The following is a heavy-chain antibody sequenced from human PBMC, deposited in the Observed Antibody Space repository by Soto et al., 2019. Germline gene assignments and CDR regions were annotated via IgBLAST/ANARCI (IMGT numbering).Heavy chain of an antibody. CDR3: ARLPGGIVGASDY. Sequence: TETLSINRSVYGGFFNGSQWHSTRQPPGKGLEWIGEINHSGSTNYNPSLKSRVTISVDTSKNQFSLKLSSVTAADTAVYYCARLPGGIVGASDYWGQGTLVT. V-gene: IGHV4-34*01. J-gene: IGHJ4*02. CDR2: INHSGST. CDR1: GGFFNGSQ. D-gene: IGHD1-26*01.